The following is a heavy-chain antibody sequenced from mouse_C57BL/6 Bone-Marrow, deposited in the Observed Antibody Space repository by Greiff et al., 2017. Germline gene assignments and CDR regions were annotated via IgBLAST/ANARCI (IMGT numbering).Heavy chain of an antibody. CDR3: AREIPDYGSSFYYAMDY. D-gene: IGHD1-1*01. J-gene: IGHJ4*01. Sequence: EVKLVESGGGLVKPGGSLKLSCAASGFTFSSYAMSWVRQTPEKRLEWVATISDGGSYTYYPDNVKGRFTISRDNAKNNLYLQMSHLKSEDTAMYYCAREIPDYGSSFYYAMDYWGQGTSVTVSS. V-gene: IGHV5-4*01. CDR1: GFTFSSYA. CDR2: ISDGGSYT.